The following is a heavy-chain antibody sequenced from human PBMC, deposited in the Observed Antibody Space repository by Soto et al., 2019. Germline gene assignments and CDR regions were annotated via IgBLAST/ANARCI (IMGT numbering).Heavy chain of an antibody. CDR1: GGTFSSYT. Sequence: QVQLVQSGAEVKKPGSSVKVSCKASGGTFSSYTISWVRQAPGQGLEWMGRIIPILGIANYAQKFQGRVTITADKSTSTAYMELSSLRSEDTAVYYCARSPPKYSGYVERDSNWFDPWGQGTLVTVSS. V-gene: IGHV1-69*02. CDR2: IIPILGIA. D-gene: IGHD5-12*01. CDR3: ARSPPKYSGYVERDSNWFDP. J-gene: IGHJ5*02.